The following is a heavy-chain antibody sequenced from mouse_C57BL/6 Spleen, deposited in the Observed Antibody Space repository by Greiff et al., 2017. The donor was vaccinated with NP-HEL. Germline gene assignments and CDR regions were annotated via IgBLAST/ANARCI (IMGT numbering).Heavy chain of an antibody. CDR1: GYTFTSYW. CDR2: IDPSDSDT. D-gene: IGHD1-1*01. Sequence: QVQLQQPGAELVRPGSSVKLSCKASGYTFTSYWMHWVKQRPIQGLEWIGNIDPSDSDTHYNQKFKDKATLTVDKSSSTAYMQLSSLTSEDSAVYYCARGALRGAMDYWGQGTSVTVSS. J-gene: IGHJ4*01. V-gene: IGHV1-52*01. CDR3: ARGALRGAMDY.